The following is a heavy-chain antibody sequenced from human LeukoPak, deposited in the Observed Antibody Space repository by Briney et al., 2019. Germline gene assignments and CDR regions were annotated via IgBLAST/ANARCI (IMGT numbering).Heavy chain of an antibody. D-gene: IGHD6-13*01. Sequence: PSETLSLTCTVSGGSISSYYWNWIRQPPGKGLEWIGYIYYSGSTNYNPSLKSRVTISVDTSKNQFSLKLSSVTAADTAVYYCARDGYYSSSWYEGWFDPWGQGTLVTVSS. J-gene: IGHJ5*02. CDR1: GGSISSYY. CDR2: IYYSGST. CDR3: ARDGYYSSSWYEGWFDP. V-gene: IGHV4-59*01.